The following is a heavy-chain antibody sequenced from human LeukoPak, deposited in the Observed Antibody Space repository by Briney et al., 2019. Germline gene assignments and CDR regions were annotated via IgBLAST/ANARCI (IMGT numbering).Heavy chain of an antibody. V-gene: IGHV1-46*01. D-gene: IGHD3-10*01. Sequence: ASVKVSCKASGYTFTRYYMHWVRQGPGQGLEWMGIIDPSGGSTSYAQKFQGRVTMTRDTSTSTVYMELSGLRSEDTAVYYCAREQPITMVRGVIIEANWFDPWGQGTLVTVSS. J-gene: IGHJ5*02. CDR3: AREQPITMVRGVIIEANWFDP. CDR1: GYTFTRYY. CDR2: IDPSGGST.